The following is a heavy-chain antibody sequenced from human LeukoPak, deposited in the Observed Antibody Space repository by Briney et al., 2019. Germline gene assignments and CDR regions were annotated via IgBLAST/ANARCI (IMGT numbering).Heavy chain of an antibody. J-gene: IGHJ4*02. D-gene: IGHD1-1*01. V-gene: IGHV5-51*01. CDR1: GYNFPTYW. Sequence: GESLQISCKGSGYNFPTYWIGWVRQLPGKGLEWMGIIYPGDSETRYSPSFQGQVAISTDKSISTAYLQWRSLKASDTAMYYCARQAITTAGPDFWGQGTLVTVSS. CDR2: IYPGDSET. CDR3: ARQAITTAGPDF.